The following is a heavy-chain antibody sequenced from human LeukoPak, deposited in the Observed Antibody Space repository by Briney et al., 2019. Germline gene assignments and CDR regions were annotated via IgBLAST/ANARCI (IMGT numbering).Heavy chain of an antibody. CDR2: IYSGGST. D-gene: IGHD3-16*01. CDR1: GFTVSSNY. V-gene: IGHV3-53*01. J-gene: IGHJ4*02. Sequence: GGSLRLSCAASGFTVSSNYMSWVRQAPGKGLEWVSVIYSGGSTYYPGSVKGRFTISRENAKNSLYLQMNSLRAGDTAVYYCAREGGDYWGQGTLVTVSS. CDR3: AREGGDY.